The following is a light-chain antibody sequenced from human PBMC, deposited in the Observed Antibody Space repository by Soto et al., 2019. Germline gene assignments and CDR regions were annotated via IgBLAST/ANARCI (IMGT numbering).Light chain of an antibody. CDR3: SLYTTSSTLLYV. J-gene: IGLJ1*01. CDR2: EVS. CDR1: SSDVGGYNS. Sequence: QSALTQPASVSGSPGQSITISCTGTSSDVGGYNSVSWYQQHPGKAPKLMIYEVSNRPSGVSNRFSGSKSGNTASLTISGLQAQDEPDYYGSLYTTSSTLLYVFGTGTKLTVL. V-gene: IGLV2-14*01.